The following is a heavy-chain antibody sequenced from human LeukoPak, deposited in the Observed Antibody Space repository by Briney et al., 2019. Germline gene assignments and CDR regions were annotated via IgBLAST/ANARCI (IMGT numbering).Heavy chain of an antibody. V-gene: IGHV3-9*01. CDR2: ISWNSGSI. D-gene: IGHD6-6*01. Sequence: GGSLRLSCAASGFTFDDYAMHWVRQVPGKGLEWVSGISWNSGSIGYADSVKGRFTISRDNAKKSLHLQMNSLRTEDTALYYCARGAAYSSSSYFDYWGQGTLVTVSS. J-gene: IGHJ4*02. CDR1: GFTFDDYA. CDR3: ARGAAYSSSSYFDY.